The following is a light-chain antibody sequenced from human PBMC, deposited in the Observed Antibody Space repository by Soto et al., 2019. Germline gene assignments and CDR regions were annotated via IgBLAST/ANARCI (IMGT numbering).Light chain of an antibody. Sequence: QSALTQPPSASGSLGQSVTISCTGTSRDVGGYNFVSWYQQHPGKAPKLMIYEVTKRPSGVPDRFSGSRSGNTASLTVSGLQADDEADYYCSSYAGTSYIFGTGTKVTVL. J-gene: IGLJ1*01. CDR1: SRDVGGYNF. V-gene: IGLV2-8*01. CDR2: EVT. CDR3: SSYAGTSYI.